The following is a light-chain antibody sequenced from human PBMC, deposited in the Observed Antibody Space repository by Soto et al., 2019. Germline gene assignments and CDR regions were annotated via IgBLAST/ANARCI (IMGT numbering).Light chain of an antibody. CDR2: DTS. CDR3: QQRSNWLLT. CDR1: QSVASY. J-gene: IGKJ4*01. Sequence: EIVLTQSQATLSLYPGERATLSCRSSQSVASYLAWYQQKPGQAPRLLIYDTSNRATGIPARFSGSGSGTDFTLTISSLEPEDFALYYCQQRSNWLLTFGGGTKVEIK. V-gene: IGKV3-11*01.